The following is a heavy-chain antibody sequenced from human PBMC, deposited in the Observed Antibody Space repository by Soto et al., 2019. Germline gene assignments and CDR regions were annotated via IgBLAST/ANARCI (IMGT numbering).Heavy chain of an antibody. CDR1: GFTVSGKKY. Sequence: DVQLVESGGGLIQPGESLRLSCAAFGFTVSGKKYVAWVRQAPGKGLEWVSALYDVDGSFYADSVKGRFTTSSDSSKTTVYLQMNGLRPDDTAVYYCATWHEREHAYDVWGQGTTVTVSS. CDR2: LYDVDGS. J-gene: IGHJ3*01. V-gene: IGHV3-53*01. D-gene: IGHD1-1*01. CDR3: ATWHEREHAYDV.